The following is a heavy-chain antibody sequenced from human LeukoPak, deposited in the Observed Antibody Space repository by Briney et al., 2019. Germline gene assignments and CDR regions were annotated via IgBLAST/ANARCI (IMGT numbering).Heavy chain of an antibody. D-gene: IGHD3-16*01. V-gene: IGHV3-74*01. Sequence: SGGSLRLSCAASGFTFSKYWMHWVRQAPGKGLVWVSRINTDGSSTSYADSVKGRFTVSRDNAKNTLYLQMNSLRAEDTAVYYCARMRGQGGQDIWGQGTMVTVSS. CDR3: ARMRGQGGQDI. J-gene: IGHJ3*02. CDR1: GFTFSKYW. CDR2: INTDGSST.